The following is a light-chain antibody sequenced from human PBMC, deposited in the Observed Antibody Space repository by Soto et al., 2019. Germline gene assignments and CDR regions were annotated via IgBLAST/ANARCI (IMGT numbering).Light chain of an antibody. CDR3: QQYYNWPPYT. J-gene: IGKJ2*01. CDR1: QSVGSN. V-gene: IGKV3-15*01. Sequence: ETVMTQSPATLYVSPGERVTLSCRASQSVGSNLAWFQQKPGQAPRLLIYGASTRATGFPARFSGSGSGTEFTLTISSLQSEDFAVYYCQQYYNWPPYTFGQGTKLEIK. CDR2: GAS.